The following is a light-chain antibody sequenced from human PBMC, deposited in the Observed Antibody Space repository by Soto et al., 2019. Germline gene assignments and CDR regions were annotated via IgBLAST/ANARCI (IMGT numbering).Light chain of an antibody. Sequence: EIVLTQSPATLSLSPGERATFSCKASQSVGTSLAWFQQKPGQAPRLLIYDASVRATVIPARFSGSGSGTDFTLTISRLQPEDIAMYYCKQSSNGPPWTFGRATRVEI. CDR1: QSVGTS. J-gene: IGKJ1*01. V-gene: IGKV3-11*01. CDR2: DAS. CDR3: KQSSNGPPWT.